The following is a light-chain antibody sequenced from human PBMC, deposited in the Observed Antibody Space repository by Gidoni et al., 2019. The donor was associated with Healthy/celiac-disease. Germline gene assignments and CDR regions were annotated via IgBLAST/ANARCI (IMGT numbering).Light chain of an antibody. Sequence: EIVLTQSPVTLSLSPGERATLSCRASQSVSSSYLAWYQQKPGQAPRPLIYGSSIRATGIPDRFSGSGSGTDFTLTIIRLEPADFAVYYCQQYGSSPCSFGQGTKLEIK. J-gene: IGKJ2*04. CDR3: QQYGSSPCS. CDR1: QSVSSSY. CDR2: GSS. V-gene: IGKV3-20*01.